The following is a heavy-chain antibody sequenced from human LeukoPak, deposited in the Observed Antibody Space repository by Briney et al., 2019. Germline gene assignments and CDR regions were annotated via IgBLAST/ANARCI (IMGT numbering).Heavy chain of an antibody. J-gene: IGHJ4*02. Sequence: GGSLRLSCAASGFTFSSYSMNWVRQAPGKGLEWVSYISSSSSTIYYADSVKGRFTISRDNAKNSLYLQMNSLRAVDTAVYYCARARGGRTYSETGGYPVFDNWGQGTLVTVSS. CDR2: ISSSSSTI. CDR3: ARARGGRTYSETGGYPVFDN. D-gene: IGHD2-8*02. CDR1: GFTFSSYS. V-gene: IGHV3-48*04.